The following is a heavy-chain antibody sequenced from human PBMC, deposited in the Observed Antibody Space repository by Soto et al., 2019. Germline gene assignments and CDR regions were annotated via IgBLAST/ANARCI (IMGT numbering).Heavy chain of an antibody. CDR2: IVVGSGNT. V-gene: IGHV1-58*01. CDR1: GFTFTSSA. J-gene: IGHJ6*02. CDR3: AADPGYCSGGSCYDPPGGYYYYYGMDV. D-gene: IGHD2-15*01. Sequence: GASVKVSCKASGFTFTSSAVQWVRQARGQRLEWIGWIVVGSGNTNYAQKFQERVTITRDMSTSTAYMELSSLRSEDTAVYYCAADPGYCSGGSCYDPPGGYYYYYGMDVWGQGTTVTVSS.